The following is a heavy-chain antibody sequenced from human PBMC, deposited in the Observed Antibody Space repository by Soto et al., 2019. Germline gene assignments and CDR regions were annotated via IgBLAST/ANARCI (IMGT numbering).Heavy chain of an antibody. CDR3: ARAWFGIDY. CDR2: INPYNGNT. V-gene: IGHV1-18*01. CDR1: GYTFTSYS. Sequence: QFQLVQSGAEVKEPGASGKVSCKASGYTFTSYSISWVRQAPGQGLEWMGWINPYNGNTNYAQKLQGRVTMTTDTSTNTAYMELRSMRSDDTAVYYCARAWFGIDYWGQGTLVTVSS. D-gene: IGHD3-16*01. J-gene: IGHJ4*02.